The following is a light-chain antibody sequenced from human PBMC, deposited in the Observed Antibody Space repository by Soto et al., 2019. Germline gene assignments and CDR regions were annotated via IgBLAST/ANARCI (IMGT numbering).Light chain of an antibody. CDR3: QQRSDRIT. J-gene: IGKJ5*01. V-gene: IGKV3-15*01. Sequence: EKRMTPYPSTLSVYGGERATLPCRASQSVSSNLAWYQQKPGQAPRLLIYGASTRATGIPARFSGSGSGTEFTLPISSLQSEDFAVYYCQQRSDRITFGQGTRLEIK. CDR2: GAS. CDR1: QSVSSN.